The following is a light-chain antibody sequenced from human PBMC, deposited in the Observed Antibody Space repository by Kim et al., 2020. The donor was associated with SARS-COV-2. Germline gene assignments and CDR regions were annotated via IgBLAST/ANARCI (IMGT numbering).Light chain of an antibody. CDR2: EGG. Sequence: GQSLTMSCTGTSSDVGSYNLVSWYQQHPGKAPKLMIYEGGKRPSGVSNRFSGSKSGNTASLTISGLQAEDEADYYCCSYAGSSTLVFGGGTQLTVL. CDR1: SSDVGSYNL. CDR3: CSYAGSSTLV. V-gene: IGLV2-23*01. J-gene: IGLJ2*01.